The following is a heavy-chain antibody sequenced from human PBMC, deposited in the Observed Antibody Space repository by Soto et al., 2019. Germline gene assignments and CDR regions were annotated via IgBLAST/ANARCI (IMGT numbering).Heavy chain of an antibody. CDR2: IYYSGST. V-gene: IGHV4-31*03. Sequence: NPSETLSLTCTVSGGSISSGGYYWSWNRQHPGKGLEWIGYIYYSGSTYYNPSLKSRVTISVDTSKNQFSLKLSSVTAADTAVYYWASSYSSSWHEYFQHWGQGTLVTVSS. CDR3: ASSYSSSWHEYFQH. D-gene: IGHD6-13*01. CDR1: GGSISSGGYY. J-gene: IGHJ1*01.